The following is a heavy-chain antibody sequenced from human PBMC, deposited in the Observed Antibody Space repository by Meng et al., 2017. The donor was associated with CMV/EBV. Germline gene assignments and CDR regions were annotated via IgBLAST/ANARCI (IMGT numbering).Heavy chain of an antibody. J-gene: IGHJ4*02. CDR1: GFTFSSYW. D-gene: IGHD6-13*01. CDR2: IKQDGSEK. Sequence: GGSLRLSCAASGFTFSSYWMSWVRQAPGKGLEWVANIKQDGSEKYYVDSVKGRFTISSDNAKNSLSLQMSSLRAEDTAVYYCAGLRYSNIWYPNWGQGTLVTVSS. V-gene: IGHV3-7*01. CDR3: AGLRYSNIWYPN.